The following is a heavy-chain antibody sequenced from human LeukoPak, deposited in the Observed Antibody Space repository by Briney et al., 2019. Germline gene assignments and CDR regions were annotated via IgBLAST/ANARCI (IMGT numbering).Heavy chain of an antibody. Sequence: PSETXXLXCAVYGGSFSGXXXXWIRQPPGKXXXXXGEINHSGSTNYNPSLKSRVTTSVDTSKNQFSLKLSSVTAADTAVYYCARDPQLLDAFDIWGQGTMVTVSS. CDR3: ARDPQLLDAFDI. V-gene: IGHV4-34*01. CDR1: GGSFSGXX. J-gene: IGHJ3*02. D-gene: IGHD2-2*01. CDR2: INHSGST.